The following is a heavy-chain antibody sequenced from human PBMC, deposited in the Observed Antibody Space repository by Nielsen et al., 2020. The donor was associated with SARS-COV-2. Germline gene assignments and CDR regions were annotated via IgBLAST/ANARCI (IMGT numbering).Heavy chain of an antibody. CDR2: VSHSGSI. Sequence: SETLSLTCAVSGGSVSSNDWWTWVRQSPGKGLEWIGEVSHSGSINYNPSLKSRVTLSVDTSKNQFSLKLSSVTAADTAVYYCARRPGIAAASSWFDPWGQGTLVTVSS. CDR1: GGSVSSNDW. D-gene: IGHD6-13*01. V-gene: IGHV4-4*02. CDR3: ARRPGIAAASSWFDP. J-gene: IGHJ5*02.